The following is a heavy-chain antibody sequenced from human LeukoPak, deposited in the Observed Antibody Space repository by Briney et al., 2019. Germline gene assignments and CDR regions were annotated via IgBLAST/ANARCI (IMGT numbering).Heavy chain of an antibody. D-gene: IGHD3-22*01. Sequence: PGGSLRLSCAASGFTFSSYWMSWVRQAPGKGLEWVSGINWNGGSTGYADSVKGRFTISRDNAKNSLYLQMNSLRAEDTALYYCARDPYDSSGYRTYYFDYWGQGTLVTVSS. J-gene: IGHJ4*02. V-gene: IGHV3-20*04. CDR1: GFTFSSYW. CDR3: ARDPYDSSGYRTYYFDY. CDR2: INWNGGST.